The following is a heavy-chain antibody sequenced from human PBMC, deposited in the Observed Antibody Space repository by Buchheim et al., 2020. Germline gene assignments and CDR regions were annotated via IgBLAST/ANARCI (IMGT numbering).Heavy chain of an antibody. Sequence: QVQLQESGPGLVKPSGTLSLTCAVSGGSISSSNWWRWLRQPPGKGLEGIGEIYHSGSTNYNPSLKSRVTISVDKSKNQFSLKLSAVTPADTAVYDCAGKLWVPPAGRVSEAEDWFDPWAQGT. CDR3: AGKLWVPPAGRVSEAEDWFDP. CDR2: IYHSGST. CDR1: GGSISSSNW. V-gene: IGHV4-4*02. J-gene: IGHJ5*02. D-gene: IGHD3-16*01.